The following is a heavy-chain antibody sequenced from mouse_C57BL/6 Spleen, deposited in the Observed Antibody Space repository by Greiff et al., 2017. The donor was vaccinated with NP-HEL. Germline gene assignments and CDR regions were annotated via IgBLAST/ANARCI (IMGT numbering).Heavy chain of an antibody. V-gene: IGHV10-1*01. Sequence: EVQVVESGGGLVQPKGSLKLSCAASGFSFNTYAMNWVRQAPGKGLEWVARIRSKSNNYATYYADSVKDRFTISRDDSESMLYLQMNNLKTEDTAMYYCVRHIYYGNSYWYFDVWGTGTTVTVSS. CDR3: VRHIYYGNSYWYFDV. D-gene: IGHD2-1*01. CDR2: IRSKSNNYAT. J-gene: IGHJ1*03. CDR1: GFSFNTYA.